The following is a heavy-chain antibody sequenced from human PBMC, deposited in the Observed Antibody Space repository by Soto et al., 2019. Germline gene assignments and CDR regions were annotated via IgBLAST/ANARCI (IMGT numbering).Heavy chain of an antibody. V-gene: IGHV4-30-4*01. CDR1: GGSISTVDYW. D-gene: IGHD7-27*01. Sequence: QVQLQESGPGLVKPSQTLSLTCTVSGGSISTVDYWWSWIRQSPDMGLEWIGHIYDGGRTYNNPSLESLVTMSVDTSKSQLSLTLSSVSAADTAVYYSARGPSGDKVDSWGQVTLVTVSS. J-gene: IGHJ4*02. CDR2: IYDGGRT. CDR3: ARGPSGDKVDS.